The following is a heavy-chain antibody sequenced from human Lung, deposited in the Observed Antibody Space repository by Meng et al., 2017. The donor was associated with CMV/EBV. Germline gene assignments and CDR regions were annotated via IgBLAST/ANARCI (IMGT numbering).Heavy chain of an antibody. Sequence: QVQLPQSGPGLVKPSPTLSLTCAISGEIVSSNSAAWHWIRQSPSRGLEWLGRTYYRSKWYHEYAVSVKSRITISPDTPKNQFSLQLNSMTPEDTAVYYCARGINGGCGDWGQGTLVTVSS. CDR2: TYYRSKWYH. J-gene: IGHJ4*02. CDR3: ARGINGGCGD. D-gene: IGHD4-23*01. V-gene: IGHV6-1*01. CDR1: GEIVSSNSAA.